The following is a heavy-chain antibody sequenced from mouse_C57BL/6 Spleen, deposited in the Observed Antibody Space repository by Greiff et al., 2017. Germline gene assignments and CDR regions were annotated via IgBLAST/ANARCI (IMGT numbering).Heavy chain of an antibody. CDR3: TGGGYPYWYFDV. V-gene: IGHV6-3*01. CDR1: GFTFSNYW. D-gene: IGHD2-2*01. CDR2: IRLKSDNYAT. J-gene: IGHJ1*03. Sequence: EVKLMESGGGLVQPGGSMKLSCVASGFTFSNYWMNWVRQSPEKGLEWVAQIRLKSDNYATHYAESVKGRFTISRDDSKSSVYLQMNNLRAEDTGIYYCTGGGYPYWYFDVWGTGTTVTVSS.